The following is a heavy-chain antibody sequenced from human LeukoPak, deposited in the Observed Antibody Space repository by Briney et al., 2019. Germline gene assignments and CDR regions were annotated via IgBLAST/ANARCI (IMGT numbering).Heavy chain of an antibody. CDR2: FYPEDGAT. J-gene: IGHJ4*02. V-gene: IGHV1-24*01. Sequence: VASVKVSSKVSGYTLTELSMHWVRQTPGKGLEWMGGFYPEDGATIYAQKFQGGVTMTEDTSTDTAYMELSSLRSEDTAVYYCATSLGLRYFDWLSGGFDYWGQGTLVTVSS. CDR1: GYTLTELS. D-gene: IGHD3-9*01. CDR3: ATSLGLRYFDWLSGGFDY.